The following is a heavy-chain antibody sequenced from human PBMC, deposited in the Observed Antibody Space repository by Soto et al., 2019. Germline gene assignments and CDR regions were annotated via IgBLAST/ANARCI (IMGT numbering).Heavy chain of an antibody. J-gene: IGHJ4*02. Sequence: GGSLRLSCAASGFTFSNYAMTWVRQAPGKGLEWVSTISGNGGNIYYADSVKGRFAISRDNTKNTLYLQMNSLRAEDTAVYYCAKNQGYCSGGSCYPPFDYWGQGTLVTVSS. CDR2: ISGNGGNI. D-gene: IGHD2-15*01. CDR1: GFTFSNYA. V-gene: IGHV3-23*01. CDR3: AKNQGYCSGGSCYPPFDY.